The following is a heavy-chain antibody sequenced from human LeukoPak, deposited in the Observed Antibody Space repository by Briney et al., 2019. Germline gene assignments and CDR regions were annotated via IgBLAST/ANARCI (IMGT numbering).Heavy chain of an antibody. Sequence: GASVKVSCKASGYTFTRYYIHWLRQAPGQGIEWMGWIDPNTGGTNFAQKFQGRITMTRDTSINTVYMELNRLRSDDTAVYYCTKNQYSGTIITSLDPFDVWGQGTMVTVSS. D-gene: IGHD3-10*01. CDR3: TKNQYSGTIITSLDPFDV. CDR1: GYTFTRYY. J-gene: IGHJ3*01. V-gene: IGHV1-2*02. CDR2: IDPNTGGT.